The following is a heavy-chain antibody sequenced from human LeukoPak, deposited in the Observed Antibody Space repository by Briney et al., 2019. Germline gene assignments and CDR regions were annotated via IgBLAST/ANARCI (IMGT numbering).Heavy chain of an antibody. Sequence: GGSPRLSCAASGFTFSSYNMKWVRQAPGKGLEWVSAMSGNGESTDYTDSVKGRFTISRDNSKNTLYLQMNSLRVEDTASYYCALYNTSFWFDPWGQGTLVTVSS. V-gene: IGHV3-23*01. J-gene: IGHJ5*02. CDR3: ALYNTSFWFDP. CDR2: MSGNGEST. CDR1: GFTFSSYN. D-gene: IGHD3-10*01.